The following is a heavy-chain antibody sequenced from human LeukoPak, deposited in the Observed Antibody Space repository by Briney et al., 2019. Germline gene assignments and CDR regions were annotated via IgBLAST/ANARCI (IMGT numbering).Heavy chain of an antibody. J-gene: IGHJ5*02. D-gene: IGHD3-10*01. CDR3: ATSITMVRGVIISGDWFDP. CDR1: GYTFTSYS. Sequence: EASVTVSCKTSGYTFTSYSISWVRQAPGHGLEWMGSISPYNGNTNYAQKLQGRVTMTPDTSTSKAYMDLRSLRSDDTALYYCATSITMVRGVIISGDWFDPWGQGTLVTVSS. CDR2: ISPYNGNT. V-gene: IGHV1-18*01.